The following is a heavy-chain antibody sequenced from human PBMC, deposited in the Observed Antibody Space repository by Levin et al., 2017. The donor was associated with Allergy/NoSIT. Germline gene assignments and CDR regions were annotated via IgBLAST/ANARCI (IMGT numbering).Heavy chain of an antibody. D-gene: IGHD2-21*02. CDR1: GFTFNKFG. Sequence: GESLKISCAASGFTFNKFGMHWVRQGPGKGLEWVAVISFDASQEYYADSVKGRFTISRDNSKNTLYLQMNSLRPEDTAVYFCAKIGDCSSGVCFWETLHDAFDVWGQGTMVPVSS. J-gene: IGHJ3*01. V-gene: IGHV3-30*18. CDR3: AKIGDCSSGVCFWETLHDAFDV. CDR2: ISFDASQE.